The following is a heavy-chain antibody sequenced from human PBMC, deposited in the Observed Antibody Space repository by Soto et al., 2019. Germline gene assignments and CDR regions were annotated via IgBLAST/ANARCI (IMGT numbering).Heavy chain of an antibody. D-gene: IGHD3-10*01. J-gene: IGHJ6*02. CDR1: GYSFSNYW. CDR2: IYPGDSDT. V-gene: IGHV5-51*01. CDR3: SKGDSTPYYYYGMDV. Sequence: GESLKISCKGYGYSFSNYWICWVRQMPGKGLEWMGIIYPGDSDTRYSPSFEGQVTISADKSINTAYLQWSSLKASDTAIYYCSKGDSTPYYYYGMDVWGQGTTVTVSS.